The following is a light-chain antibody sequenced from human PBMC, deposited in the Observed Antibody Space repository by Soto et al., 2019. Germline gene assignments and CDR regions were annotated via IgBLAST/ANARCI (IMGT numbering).Light chain of an antibody. CDR1: QDISNY. J-gene: IGKJ4*01. CDR3: QQYDNRPPLT. Sequence: DIQMTQSPSSLSASVGDRVTITCQASQDISNYLNWYQQKPGKAPKLLIYDASNLETGVPSRFSGSGSGTDFTFTISSLQPEDIATYYCQQYDNRPPLTFGGGIKVEIK. V-gene: IGKV1-33*01. CDR2: DAS.